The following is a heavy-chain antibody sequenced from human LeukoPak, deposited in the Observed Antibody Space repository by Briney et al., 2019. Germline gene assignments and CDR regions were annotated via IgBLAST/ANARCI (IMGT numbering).Heavy chain of an antibody. CDR2: ISGSGGST. J-gene: IGHJ6*02. CDR1: GFTFSSYA. V-gene: IGHV3-23*01. D-gene: IGHD1-26*01. CDR3: AKGTGSSETSYYYYGMDV. Sequence: GGSLRLSCAASGFTFSSYAMSWVRQAPGKGLEWVSAISGSGGSTYYADSVKGRFTISRDNSKNTLYLQMNSLRAEDTAVYYCAKGTGSSETSYYYYGMDVWGQGTTVTVSS.